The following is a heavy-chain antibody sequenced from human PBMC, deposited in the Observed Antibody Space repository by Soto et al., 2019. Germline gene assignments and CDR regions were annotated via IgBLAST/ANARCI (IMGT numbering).Heavy chain of an antibody. V-gene: IGHV3-23*01. CDR3: ARRYGSCFDY. D-gene: IGHD5-18*01. Sequence: PVESLKISCAASGLTFSSYAMSWVRQAPGKGLEWVSAISGSGGSTYYADSVKGRFTISRDNSKNTLYLQMNSLRAEDTAVYYCARRYGSCFDYWGQGTLVTVSS. J-gene: IGHJ4*02. CDR1: GLTFSSYA. CDR2: ISGSGGST.